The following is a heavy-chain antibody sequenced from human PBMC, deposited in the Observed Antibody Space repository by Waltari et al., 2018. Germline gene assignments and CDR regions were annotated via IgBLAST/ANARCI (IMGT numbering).Heavy chain of an antibody. CDR2: INMAGRTR. D-gene: IGHD1-26*01. Sequence: EVELVESGGGLVQPGGSLRLSCEGSGFTFSDYWVHWVRQGPGKGLEWVERINMAGRTRNYADSVQGRFTISRDNARNTLYLQMNSLRVEDTAVYYCARAGSYRFDYWGQGTLVTVSS. CDR3: ARAGSYRFDY. J-gene: IGHJ4*02. CDR1: GFTFSDYW. V-gene: IGHV3-74*01.